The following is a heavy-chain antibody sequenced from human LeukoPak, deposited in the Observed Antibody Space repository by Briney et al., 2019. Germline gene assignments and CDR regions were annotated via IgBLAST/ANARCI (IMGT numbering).Heavy chain of an antibody. V-gene: IGHV1-69*05. CDR3: ARVQTAHAFDI. J-gene: IGHJ3*02. Sequence: ASVKVSRKASGGTFSSYAISWVRQAPGQGLEWMGRIIPIFGTANYAQKFQGRVTITTDESTSTAYMELSRLRSEDTAVYYCARVQTAHAFDIWGQGTMVTVSS. CDR1: GGTFSSYA. CDR2: IIPIFGTA.